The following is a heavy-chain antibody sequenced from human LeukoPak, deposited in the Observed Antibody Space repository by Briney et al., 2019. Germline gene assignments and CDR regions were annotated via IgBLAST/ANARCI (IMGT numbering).Heavy chain of an antibody. CDR3: ATVTSGLTYFDY. V-gene: IGHV3-33*01. Sequence: GGSLRLSCAASGFIFSHYGMHWVRQAPGKGLEWLAAIWYDGSNKYYADSVKGRFTISRDNSKNTLYLQMNSLRAEDTAVYYCATVTSGLTYFDYWGQGTLVTVSS. D-gene: IGHD3-10*01. J-gene: IGHJ4*02. CDR2: IWYDGSNK. CDR1: GFIFSHYG.